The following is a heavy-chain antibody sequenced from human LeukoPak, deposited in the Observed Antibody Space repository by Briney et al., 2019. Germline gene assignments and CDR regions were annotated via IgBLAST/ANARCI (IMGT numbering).Heavy chain of an antibody. D-gene: IGHD3-22*01. J-gene: IGHJ4*02. CDR3: ARDGFDYYDSSGGEFDY. CDR2: ISAYNGNT. CDR1: GYTFTRSG. Sequence: ASVKVSCKASGYTFTRSGISWVRQAPGQGLEWRGWISAYNGNTNYAQKLQGRVTMTTDTSTSTAYMELRSLRSDDTAVYYCARDGFDYYDSSGGEFDYWGQGTLVTVSS. V-gene: IGHV1-18*01.